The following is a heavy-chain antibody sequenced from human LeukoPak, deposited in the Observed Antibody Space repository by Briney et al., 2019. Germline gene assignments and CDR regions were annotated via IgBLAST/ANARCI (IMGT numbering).Heavy chain of an antibody. V-gene: IGHV3-64D*09. CDR3: IKDRTGTYSFDY. J-gene: IGHJ4*02. Sequence: GGSLSLSCSASGFTLSSYSMHWVRQAPGKGLEYVSTSGGATYYADSVKGRFTISRDNAKNTLYLQMSSLRAEDTAVYYCIKDRTGTYSFDYWGQGTLVTVSS. CDR2: SGGAT. D-gene: IGHD7-27*01. CDR1: GFTLSSYS.